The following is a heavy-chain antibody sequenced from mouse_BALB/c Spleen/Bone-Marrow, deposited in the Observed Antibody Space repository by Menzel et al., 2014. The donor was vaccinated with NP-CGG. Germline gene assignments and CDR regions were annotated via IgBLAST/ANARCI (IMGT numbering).Heavy chain of an antibody. CDR3: TRDPFYYGSSYAMDY. J-gene: IGHJ4*01. V-gene: IGHV5-6-4*01. Sequence: EVMLVESGGGLVEPGGSLKLSCAASGFTFSSYTMSWVRQTPEKRLEWVATISSGGSYTYYPDSVKGRFTISRDNAKNTLYLQKSSLKSEDTAMYYCTRDPFYYGSSYAMDYWGQGTSVTVSS. CDR2: ISSGGSYT. CDR1: GFTFSSYT. D-gene: IGHD1-1*01.